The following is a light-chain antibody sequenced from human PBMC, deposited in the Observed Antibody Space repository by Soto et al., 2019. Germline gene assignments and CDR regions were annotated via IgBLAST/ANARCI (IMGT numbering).Light chain of an antibody. Sequence: DIVMTQSPDSLAVSLGERATINCKSSQSVLHSSHNENYLVWYQQKPGQPPKLLIYWASTRESGVPDRFSGSGSGTDFTHTISSLQAEDVAVYYCQQYYSTPYTFGQGTKLEIK. CDR1: QSVLHSSHNENY. J-gene: IGKJ2*01. V-gene: IGKV4-1*01. CDR3: QQYYSTPYT. CDR2: WAS.